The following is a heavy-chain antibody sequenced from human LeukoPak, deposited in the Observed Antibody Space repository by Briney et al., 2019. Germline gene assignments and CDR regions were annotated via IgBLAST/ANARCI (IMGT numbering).Heavy chain of an antibody. CDR2: INPSGGST. Sequence: ASVKVSCKASGYTFTSYYMHWVRQAPGQGFEWMGIINPSGGSTSYAQKFQGRVTMTRDTSTSTVYMELSSLRSEDTAVYYCARDSPGPGYCSSTSCTGLDYWGQGTLVTVSS. J-gene: IGHJ4*02. V-gene: IGHV1-46*01. D-gene: IGHD2-2*01. CDR3: ARDSPGPGYCSSTSCTGLDY. CDR1: GYTFTSYY.